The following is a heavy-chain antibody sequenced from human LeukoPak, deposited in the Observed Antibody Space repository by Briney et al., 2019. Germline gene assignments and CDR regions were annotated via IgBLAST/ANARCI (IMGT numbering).Heavy chain of an antibody. J-gene: IGHJ5*02. CDR1: GFTFDDYA. Sequence: RPGGSLRLSCAASGFTFDDYAMHWVRHAPGKGLEWVSLISGDGGSTYYADSVKGRFTISRDNSKNSLYLQMNSLRTEDAALYYCAKTRAYSSGWFGRWSWFDPWGEGTLVTVSS. V-gene: IGHV3-43*02. D-gene: IGHD6-19*01. CDR2: ISGDGGST. CDR3: AKTRAYSSGWFGRWSWFDP.